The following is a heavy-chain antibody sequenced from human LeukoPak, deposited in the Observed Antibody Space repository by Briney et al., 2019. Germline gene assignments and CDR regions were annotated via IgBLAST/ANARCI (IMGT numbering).Heavy chain of an antibody. D-gene: IGHD3-22*01. J-gene: IGHJ4*02. CDR1: GGSISSGDYY. V-gene: IGHV4-31*03. CDR3: AREGYDSSYYYYLDS. CDR2: IYYSGST. Sequence: PSQTLSLTCTVSGGSISSGDYYWSWIRQHPGKGLEWIGNIYYSGSTYYNPSLKSRVTISVDTSKSQFSLKLSSVTAADTAVYYCAREGYDSSYYYYLDSWGQGTLVTVSS.